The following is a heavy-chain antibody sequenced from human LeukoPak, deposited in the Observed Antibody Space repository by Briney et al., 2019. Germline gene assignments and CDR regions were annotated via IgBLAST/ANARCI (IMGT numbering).Heavy chain of an antibody. CDR1: GFTVSSNY. J-gene: IGHJ3*02. V-gene: IGHV3-23*01. CDR3: AKDLYSSSWYGGGDAFDI. Sequence: PGGSLRLSCAASGFTVSSNYMSWVRQAPGKGLEWVSAISGSGGSTYYADSVKGRFTISRDNSKNTLYLQMNSLRAEDTAVYYCAKDLYSSSWYGGGDAFDIWGQGTMVTVSS. D-gene: IGHD6-13*01. CDR2: ISGSGGST.